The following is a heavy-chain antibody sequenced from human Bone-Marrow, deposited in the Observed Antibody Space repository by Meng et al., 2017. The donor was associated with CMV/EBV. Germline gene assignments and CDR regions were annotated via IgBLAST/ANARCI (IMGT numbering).Heavy chain of an antibody. Sequence: GESMKISCAASGFTFSSYAMHWVRQAPGKGLEWVEVIWFDGSNKYYVDSVKGRFTISRDNSKNTVYLQINSLRPEDTAVYYGARMDYSRMDVWGQGTTVTVSS. V-gene: IGHV3-33*08. CDR3: ARMDYSRMDV. CDR2: IWFDGSNK. D-gene: IGHD4-11*01. J-gene: IGHJ6*02. CDR1: GFTFSSYA.